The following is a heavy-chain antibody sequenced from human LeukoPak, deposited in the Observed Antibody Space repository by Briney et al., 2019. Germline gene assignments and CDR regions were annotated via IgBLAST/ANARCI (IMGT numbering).Heavy chain of an antibody. CDR3: ARSYYDSSGYQGNDN. CDR2: ISAYNGNT. CDR1: GYTFTSYG. Sequence: ASVQVSCQASGYTFTSYGISWVRQAPGQGLEWMGWISAYNGNTNYAQKLQGRVTMTTDTSTSTAYTELSSLRSEDTAMYYCARSYYDSSGYQGNDNWGQGTLVTVSS. V-gene: IGHV1-18*01. D-gene: IGHD3-22*01. J-gene: IGHJ4*02.